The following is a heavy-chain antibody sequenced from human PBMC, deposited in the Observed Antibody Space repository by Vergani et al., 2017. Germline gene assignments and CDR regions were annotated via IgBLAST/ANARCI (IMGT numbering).Heavy chain of an antibody. CDR3: VKDIAASGNYWYFDL. D-gene: IGHD6-13*01. Sequence: EVQLVESGGVVVQPGGSLRLSCAASGFTFDDYTMHWVRQVPGKGPEWVSGIVWSNDAVLYAASVKGRFTISRDNAKNSLYLQMNSLRAEDTALYYCVKDIAASGNYWYFDLWGRGTLVTVSS. CDR2: IVWSNDAV. V-gene: IGHV3-9*01. CDR1: GFTFDDYT. J-gene: IGHJ2*01.